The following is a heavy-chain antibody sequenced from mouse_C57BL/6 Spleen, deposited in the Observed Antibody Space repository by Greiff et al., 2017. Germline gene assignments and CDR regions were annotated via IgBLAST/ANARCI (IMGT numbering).Heavy chain of an antibody. CDR3: ARGRWDYFDY. CDR2: ISGGGGNT. D-gene: IGHD4-1*01. J-gene: IGHJ2*01. CDR1: GFTFSSYT. V-gene: IGHV5-9*01. Sequence: DVMLVESGGGLVKPGGSLKLSCAASGFTFSSYTMSWVRQTPEKRLEWVATISGGGGNTYYPDSVKGRFTISRDNAKNTLYLQMSRLRSEDTALYDCARGRWDYFDYWGQGTTLTVSS.